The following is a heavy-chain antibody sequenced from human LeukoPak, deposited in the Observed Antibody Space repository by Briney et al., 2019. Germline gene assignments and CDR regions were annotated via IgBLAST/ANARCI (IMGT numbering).Heavy chain of an antibody. CDR2: INPNSGGT. J-gene: IGHJ4*02. CDR1: GYTFTGYY. D-gene: IGHD2-8*02. CDR3: AREGYCTGGTCFDN. Sequence: ASVKVSCKASGYTFTGYYLHWVRLAPGQGLEWMGWINPNSGGTDYAQKFQGRVTTTRDTSISTVYMELSRLRSDDTAVYYCAREGYCTGGTCFDNWGQGTLVTVSS. V-gene: IGHV1-2*02.